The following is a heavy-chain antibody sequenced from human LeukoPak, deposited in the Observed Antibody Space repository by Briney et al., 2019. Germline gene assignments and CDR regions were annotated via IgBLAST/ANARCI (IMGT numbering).Heavy chain of an antibody. CDR3: TRNVRGVISAQPYNWFDP. J-gene: IGHJ5*02. CDR1: GFTFSSYW. V-gene: IGHV3-7*01. CDR2: IKQDGSEK. D-gene: IGHD3-10*01. Sequence: GGSLRLSCAASGFTFSSYWMSWVRQAPGKGLEWVANIKQDGSEKYYVGSVKGRFTISRDNAKNSLYLQMNSLRAEDTAVYYCTRNVRGVISAQPYNWFDPWGQGTLVTVSS.